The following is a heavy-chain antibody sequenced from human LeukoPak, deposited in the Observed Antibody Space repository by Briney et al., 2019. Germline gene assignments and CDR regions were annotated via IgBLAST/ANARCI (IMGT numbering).Heavy chain of an antibody. D-gene: IGHD2-2*02. CDR1: GDSVSSNSAA. CDR2: TYYRSKWYN. V-gene: IGHV6-1*01. J-gene: IGHJ6*04. CDR3: ARIVVVPAATPGRYFYYGMDV. Sequence: SQTLSLTCAISGDSVSSNSAAWNWIRQSPSRGLEWLGRTYYRSKWYNDYAVSVKSRITINPDTSKNQFSLQLNSVTPEDTAVHYCARIVVVPAATPGRYFYYGMDVWGKGTTVTVSS.